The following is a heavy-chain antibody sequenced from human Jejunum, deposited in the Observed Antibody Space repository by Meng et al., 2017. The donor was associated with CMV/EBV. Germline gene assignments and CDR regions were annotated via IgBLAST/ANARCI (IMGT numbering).Heavy chain of an antibody. CDR3: ATADEYAIKY. D-gene: IGHD5-12*01. CDR2: IDHLRRT. CDR1: GGSFNAYT. V-gene: IGHV4-34*01. Sequence: QVQLQEWGAGLLKPSGTPSLTCTLPGGSFNAYTWSWIRQAPGKGLEWIAEIDHLRRTNFNPSLKSRVSISRDTSRDQFSLRLNSVTAADTAVYYCATADEYAIKYWGQGTLVTVSS. J-gene: IGHJ4*02.